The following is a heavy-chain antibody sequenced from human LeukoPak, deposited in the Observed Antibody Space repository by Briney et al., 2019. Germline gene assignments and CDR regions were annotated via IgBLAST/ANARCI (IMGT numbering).Heavy chain of an antibody. CDR2: IWYDGSNK. J-gene: IGHJ6*02. Sequence: GGSLRLSCAASGLTFSSYGMHWVRQAPGKGLEWVAVIWYDGSNKCYADSVKGRFTISRDNSKNTLYLQMNSLRAEDTAVYYCARDRGGSSYYYYGMDVWGQGTTVTVSS. CDR3: ARDRGGSSYYYYGMDV. D-gene: IGHD2-15*01. CDR1: GLTFSSYG. V-gene: IGHV3-33*01.